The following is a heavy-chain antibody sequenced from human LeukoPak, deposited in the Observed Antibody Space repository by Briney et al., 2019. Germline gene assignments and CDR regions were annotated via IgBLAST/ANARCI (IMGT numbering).Heavy chain of an antibody. CDR3: ARVRIAVFDY. V-gene: IGHV4-4*09. CDR1: GGSISSYY. Sequence: SETLSLTCTVSGGSISSYYWSWIRQPPGKGLEWIGYIYTSGSTNYNPSLKSRVTISVDTSKNQFSLKLSSVTAADTAVYYCARVRIAVFDYWGQGTLVTVSS. CDR2: IYTSGST. D-gene: IGHD6-19*01. J-gene: IGHJ4*02.